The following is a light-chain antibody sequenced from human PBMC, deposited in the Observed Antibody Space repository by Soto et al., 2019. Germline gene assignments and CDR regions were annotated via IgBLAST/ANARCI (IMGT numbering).Light chain of an antibody. CDR2: GAS. V-gene: IGKV3-15*01. Sequence: EIVMTQSAATLSVSPGERATLSCMTSQSVGSDLAWYQQKPGQAPRLLIYGASTRATGIPARFSGSGSGTEFTLTISSLQSEDFALYYCQQYNNWPPITFGQGRLLEI. J-gene: IGKJ5*01. CDR3: QQYNNWPPIT. CDR1: QSVGSD.